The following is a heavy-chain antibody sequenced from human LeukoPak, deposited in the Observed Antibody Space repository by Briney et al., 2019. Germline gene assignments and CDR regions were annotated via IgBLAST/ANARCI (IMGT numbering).Heavy chain of an antibody. Sequence: PGGSLRLSCAASGFTFSDYYMTWIRQAPGKGLEWVSAISGSGGSTYYADSVKGRFTISRDNSKNTLYLQMNSLRAEDTAVYYCAKTGVGLYSSSWYDYWGQGTLVTVSS. D-gene: IGHD6-13*01. CDR3: AKTGVGLYSSSWYDY. V-gene: IGHV3-23*01. J-gene: IGHJ4*02. CDR2: ISGSGGST. CDR1: GFTFSDYY.